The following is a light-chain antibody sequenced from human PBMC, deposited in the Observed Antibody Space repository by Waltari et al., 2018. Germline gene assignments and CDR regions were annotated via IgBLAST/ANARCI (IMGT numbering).Light chain of an antibody. V-gene: IGKV3-20*01. CDR3: QHYVRLPVT. Sequence: EIVLTQSPGTLSLSPGERATLSCGASQSVGGTLAWYQQKPGQAPRLLIYGASSRATGIPDRFSGSGSGTVFSLSISRLEPEDFAVYYCQHYVRLPVTFGQGTKVEIK. CDR1: QSVGGT. CDR2: GAS. J-gene: IGKJ1*01.